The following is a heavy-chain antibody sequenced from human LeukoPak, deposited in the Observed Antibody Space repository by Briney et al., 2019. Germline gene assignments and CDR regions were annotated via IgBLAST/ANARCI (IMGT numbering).Heavy chain of an antibody. J-gene: IGHJ6*02. CDR1: GGSFSGYY. CDR3: ARGHTPPAYSSGWYGYYYYGMDV. V-gene: IGHV4-34*01. CDR2: INHSGST. Sequence: SETLSLTCAVYGGSFSGYYWSWIRQPPGKGLEWIGEINHSGSTNYNPSPKSRVTISVDTSKNQFSLKLSSVTAADTAVYYCARGHTPPAYSSGWYGYYYYGMDVWGQGTTVTVSS. D-gene: IGHD6-19*01.